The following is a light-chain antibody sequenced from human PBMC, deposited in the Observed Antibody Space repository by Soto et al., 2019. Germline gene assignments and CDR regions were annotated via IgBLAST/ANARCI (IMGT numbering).Light chain of an antibody. CDR1: QDIAGY. V-gene: IGKV1D-12*01. J-gene: IGKJ5*01. CDR3: QQAYTFPIT. CDR2: GAS. Sequence: IEGTQGQSSRSASLRDRVKITFRASQDIAGYLAWYQQKPGRAPELLIHGASSLQSGVPSRFSGSGSGRELTLTINSLQPEDFATYYCQQAYTFPITCGLGTRVEIK.